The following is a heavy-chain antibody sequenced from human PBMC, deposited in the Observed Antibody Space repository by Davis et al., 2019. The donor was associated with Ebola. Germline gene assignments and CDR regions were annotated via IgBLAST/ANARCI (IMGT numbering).Heavy chain of an antibody. CDR3: AREWLEPPYGMDV. Sequence: LSLTCAASGFTFSSYEMNWVRQAPGKGLEWVSYISSSDSTIYYADSVKGRFTISRDNAKKSLYLQMNSLRAEDTAVYYCAREWLEPPYGMDVWGQGTTVTVSS. CDR1: GFTFSSYE. CDR2: ISSSDSTI. J-gene: IGHJ6*02. V-gene: IGHV3-48*03. D-gene: IGHD1-14*01.